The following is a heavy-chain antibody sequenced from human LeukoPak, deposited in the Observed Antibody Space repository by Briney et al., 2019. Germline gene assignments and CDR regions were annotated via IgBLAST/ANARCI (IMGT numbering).Heavy chain of an antibody. CDR1: GYTFTSYD. CDR3: ARGALLWFGELVGPGWFDP. CDR2: MNPNSGNT. J-gene: IGHJ5*02. Sequence: ASVKVSCKASGYTFTSYDINWVRQATGQGLEWMGWMNPNSGNTGYAQKFQGRVTMTRNTSISTAYMELSSLRSEDTAVYYCARGALLWFGELVGPGWFDPWGQGTLVTVSS. V-gene: IGHV1-8*01. D-gene: IGHD3-10*01.